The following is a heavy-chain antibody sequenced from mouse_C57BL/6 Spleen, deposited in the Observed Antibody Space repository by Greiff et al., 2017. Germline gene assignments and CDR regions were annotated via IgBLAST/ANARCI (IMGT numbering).Heavy chain of an antibody. Sequence: EVKLMESGEGLVKPGGSLKLSCAASGFTFSSYAMSWVRQTPEKRLEWVAYISSGGDYIYYADTVKGRFTISRDNARNTLYLQMSSLKSEDTALYYCTRYSSGYGDYGGQGTTLTVAS. J-gene: IGHJ2*01. CDR2: ISSGGDYI. CDR1: GFTFSSYA. CDR3: TRYSSGYGDY. V-gene: IGHV5-9-1*02. D-gene: IGHD3-2*02.